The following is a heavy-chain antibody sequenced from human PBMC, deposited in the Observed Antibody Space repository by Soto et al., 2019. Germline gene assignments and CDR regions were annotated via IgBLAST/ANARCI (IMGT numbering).Heavy chain of an antibody. V-gene: IGHV3-66*01. D-gene: IGHD3-16*02. CDR3: ARDIGAQEGELSPHHLRR. CDR1: GFTVSSNY. CDR2: IYSGGST. J-gene: IGHJ4*02. Sequence: EVQLVESGGGLVQPGGSLRLSCAASGFTVSSNYMSWVRQAPGKGLEWVSVIYSGGSTYYADSVKGRFTISRDNSKNTLYLQMNSLRAEDTAVYYCARDIGAQEGELSPHHLRRWGQGTLVTVSS.